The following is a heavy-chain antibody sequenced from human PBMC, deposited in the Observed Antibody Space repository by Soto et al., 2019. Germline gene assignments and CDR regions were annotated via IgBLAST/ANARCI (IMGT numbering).Heavy chain of an antibody. CDR3: ARRHSSSWYVNWFDP. CDR1: GGSISSSNW. J-gene: IGHJ5*02. V-gene: IGHV4-4*02. CDR2: IYHSGST. D-gene: IGHD6-13*01. Sequence: SETLSLTCAVSGGSISSSNWWSWVRQPPGKGLEWIGEIYHSGSTNYNPSLKSRVTISVDKSKNQFSLKLSSVTAADTAVYYCARRHSSSWYVNWFDPWGQGTLVTVSS.